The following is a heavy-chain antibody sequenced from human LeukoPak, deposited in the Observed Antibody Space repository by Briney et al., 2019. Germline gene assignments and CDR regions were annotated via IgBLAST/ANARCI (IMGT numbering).Heavy chain of an antibody. Sequence: ASVKVSCKASGGTFSSYAISWVRQAPGQGLEWMGRIIPIFGIANYAQKFQGRVTITADKSTSTAYMELSSLRSEDTAVYYCAREPESGAPDYWGQGTLVTVSS. CDR3: AREPESGAPDY. CDR2: IIPIFGIA. J-gene: IGHJ4*02. D-gene: IGHD3-10*01. V-gene: IGHV1-69*04. CDR1: GGTFSSYA.